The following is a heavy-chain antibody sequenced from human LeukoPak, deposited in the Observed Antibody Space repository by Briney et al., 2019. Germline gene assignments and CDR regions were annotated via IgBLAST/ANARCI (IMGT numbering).Heavy chain of an antibody. CDR2: IYRGGST. J-gene: IGHJ4*02. CDR3: ARDLGYNYGFFDS. D-gene: IGHD5-18*01. Sequence: PGGSLRLSCAASGFTVSSNYMSWVRQAPGKGLDWVSGIYRGGSTYYADSVKGRITISRDNYKNTLYLQMNSLRAEDTAVYYCARDLGYNYGFFDSWGQGTLVTVSS. V-gene: IGHV3-53*01. CDR1: GFTVSSNY.